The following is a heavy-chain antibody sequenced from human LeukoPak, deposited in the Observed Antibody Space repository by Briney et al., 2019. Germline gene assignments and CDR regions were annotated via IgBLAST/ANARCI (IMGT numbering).Heavy chain of an antibody. D-gene: IGHD2-8*01. CDR3: ARDNDGKDV. CDR2: ISSSSSYI. J-gene: IGHJ6*04. Sequence: GGSLRLSCAASGFTFSTYSMNRVRQAPGKGLEWVSSISSSSSYIYYADSVKGRFTISRDNAKNSLYLQMNSLRVEDTAVFYCARDNDGKDVWGKGTTVTVSS. CDR1: GFTFSTYS. V-gene: IGHV3-21*01.